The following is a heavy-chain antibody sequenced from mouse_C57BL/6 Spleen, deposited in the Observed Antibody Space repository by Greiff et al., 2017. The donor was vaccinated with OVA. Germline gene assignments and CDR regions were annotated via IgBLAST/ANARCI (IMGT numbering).Heavy chain of an antibody. Sequence: EVKLQESGPGLVKPSQSLSLTCSVTGYSITSGYYWNWIRQFPGNKLEWMGYISYDGSNNYNPSLKNRISITRDTSKNQFFLKLNSVTTEDTATYYCARDGAQGFAYWGQGTLVTVSA. J-gene: IGHJ3*01. CDR2: ISYDGSN. V-gene: IGHV3-6*01. D-gene: IGHD3-2*02. CDR3: ARDGAQGFAY. CDR1: GYSITSGYY.